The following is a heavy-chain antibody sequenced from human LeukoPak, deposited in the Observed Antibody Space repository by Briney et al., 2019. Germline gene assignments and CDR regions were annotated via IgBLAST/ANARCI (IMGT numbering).Heavy chain of an antibody. CDR3: ARDGNYYGSGSYYAFDY. Sequence: GGSLRLSCAASGYTFSSYGMHWVRQAPGKGLEWGAFIRYEGSNKYYADSVKGRFTISRDNSKNTLYLQMNSRRAEDTAVYYCARDGNYYGSGSYYAFDYWGQGTLVTVSS. J-gene: IGHJ4*02. CDR1: GYTFSSYG. V-gene: IGHV3-30*02. D-gene: IGHD3-10*01. CDR2: IRYEGSNK.